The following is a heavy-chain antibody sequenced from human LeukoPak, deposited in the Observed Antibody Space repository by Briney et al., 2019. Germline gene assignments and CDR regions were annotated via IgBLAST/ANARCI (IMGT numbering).Heavy chain of an antibody. CDR1: GFTFSSYA. CDR3: ARGDFLSGWPRQFYP. J-gene: IGHJ5*02. V-gene: IGHV3-30*04. Sequence: GRSLTLSCAASGFTFSSYAMHWVRQAPGKGLEWVAVISYDGSNKYYADSAKGRFTISRDNSKNTLYLQMNSLRTEDTAVYYCARGDFLSGWPRQFYPWGQGTPVTVSS. CDR2: ISYDGSNK. D-gene: IGHD6-19*01.